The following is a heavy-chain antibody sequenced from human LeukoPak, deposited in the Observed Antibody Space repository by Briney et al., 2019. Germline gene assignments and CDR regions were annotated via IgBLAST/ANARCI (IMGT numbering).Heavy chain of an antibody. D-gene: IGHD4-17*01. CDR1: GFTFSSYA. Sequence: EAGGSLRLSCAASGFTFSSYAMSWVRQAPGKGLEWVSAISGSGGSTYYADSVKGRFTISRDNSKNTLYLQMNSLRAEDTAVYYCVKAVSGYGDQAGFDYWGQGTLVTVSS. CDR3: VKAVSGYGDQAGFDY. J-gene: IGHJ4*02. V-gene: IGHV3-23*01. CDR2: ISGSGGST.